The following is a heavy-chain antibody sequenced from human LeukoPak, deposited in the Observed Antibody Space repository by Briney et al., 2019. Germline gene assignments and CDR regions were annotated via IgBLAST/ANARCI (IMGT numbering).Heavy chain of an antibody. D-gene: IGHD3-22*01. CDR1: GFTFSGSA. V-gene: IGHV3-73*01. CDR2: IRSKANSYAT. Sequence: PGGSLRLSCAASGFTFSGSAMHWVRQASGKGLEWVGRIRSKANSYATAYAASVKGRFTISRDDSKKTAYLQLNSLKTADTAVYYCTRLPHYYDSSGYSLNWFDPWGQGPLVTVSS. CDR3: TRLPHYYDSSGYSLNWFDP. J-gene: IGHJ5*02.